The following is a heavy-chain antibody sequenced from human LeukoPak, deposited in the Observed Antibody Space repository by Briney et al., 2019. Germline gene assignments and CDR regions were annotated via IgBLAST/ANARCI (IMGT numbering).Heavy chain of an antibody. D-gene: IGHD6-19*01. CDR3: AKGRAVAGYYYYGMDV. V-gene: IGHV3-43*01. CDR1: GFTFDDYT. J-gene: IGHJ6*02. CDR2: ISWDGGST. Sequence: GGSLRLSCAASGFTFDDYTMHWVRQAPGKGLEWVFFISWDGGSTYYADSVKGRFTISRDNSKNSLYLQMNSLRTEDTALYYCAKGRAVAGYYYYGMDVWGQGTTVTVSS.